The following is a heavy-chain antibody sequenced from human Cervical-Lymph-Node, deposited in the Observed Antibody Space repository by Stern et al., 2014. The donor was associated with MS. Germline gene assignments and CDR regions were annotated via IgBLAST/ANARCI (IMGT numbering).Heavy chain of an antibody. Sequence: QVQLVQSGAEVKKPGSSVKVSCKASGNTFNSHAITWVRQAPGQGLDWLGGIIPIFGTPNYAANLQGRVTITADKSTNTTYMEMTRLRSEDTAVYYCATAFYDSSGLYIDHWGQGTLVTVSS. D-gene: IGHD3-22*01. CDR1: GNTFNSHA. CDR2: IIPIFGTP. CDR3: ATAFYDSSGLYIDH. V-gene: IGHV1-69*06. J-gene: IGHJ4*02.